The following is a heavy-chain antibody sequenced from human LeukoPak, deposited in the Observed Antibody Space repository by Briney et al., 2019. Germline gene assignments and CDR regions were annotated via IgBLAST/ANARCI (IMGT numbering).Heavy chain of an antibody. CDR1: GFTFSSYA. CDR2: ISGSGGST. Sequence: GGSLRLSCAASGFTFSSYAMSWVRQAPGKGLEWVSAISGSGGSTYYADSVKGRFTISRDNSKNTLYLQMNSLRAEDTAVYYCAKGGYYDILTGEPLSYWGQGTLVTVSS. CDR3: AKGGYYDILTGEPLSY. J-gene: IGHJ4*02. D-gene: IGHD3-9*01. V-gene: IGHV3-23*01.